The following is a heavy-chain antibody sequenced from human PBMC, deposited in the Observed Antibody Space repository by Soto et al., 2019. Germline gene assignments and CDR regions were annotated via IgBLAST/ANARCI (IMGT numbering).Heavy chain of an antibody. CDR2: ISGYNGNT. CDR1: GYTFTNYG. Sequence: ASVKVSCKASGYTFTNYGISWVRQAPGQGLEWMGWISGYNGNTNYAQKLQGRVTMTTDTSTSTAYMDLRSLRSDDTAVYYCATICSSTSCSEDYWGQGTLVTVSS. V-gene: IGHV1-18*01. CDR3: ATICSSTSCSEDY. D-gene: IGHD2-2*01. J-gene: IGHJ4*02.